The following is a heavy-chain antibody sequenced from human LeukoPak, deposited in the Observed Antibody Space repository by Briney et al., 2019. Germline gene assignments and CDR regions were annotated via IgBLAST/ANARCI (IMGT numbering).Heavy chain of an antibody. D-gene: IGHD6-13*01. J-gene: IGHJ5*02. CDR2: ISGSGGST. CDR3: ASESYSSSWYWFDP. Sequence: GGSLRLSCAASGFTFSSYAMSWVRQAPGKGLEWVSAISGSGGSTYYADSVKGRFTISRDNSKNTLYLQMSSLRAEDTAVYYCASESYSSSWYWFDPWGQGTLVTVSS. CDR1: GFTFSSYA. V-gene: IGHV3-23*01.